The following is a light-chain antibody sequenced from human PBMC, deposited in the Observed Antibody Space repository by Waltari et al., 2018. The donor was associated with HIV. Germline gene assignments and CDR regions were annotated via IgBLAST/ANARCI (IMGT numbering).Light chain of an antibody. Sequence: QVVVTQEPSLSVSPGGTVTVTCSSVTGSVSRNHYAPWIQLKPGQPPLTLIYDTEKRHPWTAGRFAGSLSGGRAALMLAGALPEDEADYYCLLSYSGVRVFGGGTKLTV. CDR1: TGSVSRNHY. CDR2: DTE. V-gene: IGLV7-46*01. CDR3: LLSYSGVRV. J-gene: IGLJ3*02.